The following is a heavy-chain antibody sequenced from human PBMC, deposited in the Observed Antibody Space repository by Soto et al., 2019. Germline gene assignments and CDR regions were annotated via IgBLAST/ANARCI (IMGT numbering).Heavy chain of an antibody. J-gene: IGHJ5*02. CDR1: GASISGFY. D-gene: IGHD2-15*01. Sequence: QVQLLESGPGLVKPSETLSLTCTVSGASISGFYWSWIRQPAGEGLEWVGRAYSSGSTDYNPSLKSRITMSVDTSKNRTSLKLRSVTAADTAVYYCARDIVSRGFDPWGQGTRVTVSS. CDR3: ARDIVSRGFDP. V-gene: IGHV4-4*07. CDR2: AYSSGST.